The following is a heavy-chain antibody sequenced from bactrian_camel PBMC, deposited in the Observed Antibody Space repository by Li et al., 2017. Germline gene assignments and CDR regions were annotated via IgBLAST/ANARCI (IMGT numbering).Heavy chain of an antibody. CDR3: AADTLFVGPGYRGTWSGCDFGH. J-gene: IGHJ6*01. V-gene: IGHV3-2*01. CDR1: GYVGSRASRHC. CDR2: IYTFDSIT. D-gene: IGHD5*01. Sequence: HVQLVESGGGSVQTGGSLRLSCAASGYVGSRASRHCMGWFRQAAGKEREGVALIYTFDSITYYSDSVKGRFTISRDNARNTLSLQMNSLQPEDTAMYYCAADTLFVGPGYRGTWSGCDFGHWGQGTQVTVS.